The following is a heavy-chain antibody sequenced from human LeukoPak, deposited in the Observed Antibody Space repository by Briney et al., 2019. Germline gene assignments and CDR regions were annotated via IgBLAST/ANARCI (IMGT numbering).Heavy chain of an antibody. D-gene: IGHD3-10*01. Sequence: PGGSLRLSCAASGFTLSSYDMSWARQAPGKGLEWVSAISGSGGVSTYYADSVKGRFTISRDDSKNILYLQMNSLRAEDTALYYCVKDLRVYWGQGTLVTVSS. CDR1: GFTLSSYD. J-gene: IGHJ4*02. CDR3: VKDLRVY. CDR2: ISGSGGVST. V-gene: IGHV3-23*01.